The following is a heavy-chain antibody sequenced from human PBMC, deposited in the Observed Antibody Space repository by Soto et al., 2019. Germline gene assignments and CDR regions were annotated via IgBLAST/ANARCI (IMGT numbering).Heavy chain of an antibody. J-gene: IGHJ4*02. CDR3: AKDIYYYDSSGYQAPDY. D-gene: IGHD3-22*01. CDR1: GFTFSSYG. V-gene: IGHV3-30*18. CDR2: ISYDGSNK. Sequence: PGGSLRLSCAASGFTFSSYGMHWVRQAPGKGLEWVAVISYDGSNKYYADSVKGRFTISRDNSKNTLYLQMNSLRAEDTAVYYCAKDIYYYDSSGYQAPDYWGQGTLVTVSS.